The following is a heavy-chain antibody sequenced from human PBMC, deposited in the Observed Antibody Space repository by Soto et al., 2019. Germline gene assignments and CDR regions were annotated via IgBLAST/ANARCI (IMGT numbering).Heavy chain of an antibody. D-gene: IGHD3-3*01. J-gene: IGHJ5*02. CDR3: ARLPFGIVTNNWFDP. CDR2: IYYSGST. V-gene: IGHV4-59*08. CDR1: GGSISSYY. Sequence: PSETLSLTCTVSGGSISSYYWSWIRQPPGKGLEWIGYIYYSGSTNHNPSLKSRVTISVDTSKNQFSLKLSSVTAADTAVYYCARLPFGIVTNNWFDPWGQGTLVTVSS.